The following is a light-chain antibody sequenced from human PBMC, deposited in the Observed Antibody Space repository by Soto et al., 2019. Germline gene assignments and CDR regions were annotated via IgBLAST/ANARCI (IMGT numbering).Light chain of an antibody. V-gene: IGKV1-5*01. CDR2: DAS. Sequence: DIQMTQSPSTLSASVGDTVTVTCRASQSIGRWLAWYQQKPGKAPKLLIFDASTLENGVPARFSGSRSGPEFSLTISSLQPDDFATHYCQQYYSYWTFGQGTKVEIK. CDR1: QSIGRW. J-gene: IGKJ1*01. CDR3: QQYYSYWT.